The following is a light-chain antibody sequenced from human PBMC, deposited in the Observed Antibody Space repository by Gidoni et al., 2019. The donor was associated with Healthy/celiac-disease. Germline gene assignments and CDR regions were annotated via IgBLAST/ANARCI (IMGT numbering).Light chain of an antibody. CDR2: DAS. CDR3: QQRSNWPFT. Sequence: EIVLTQSPATLSLSPGERATLSCRASQSVSSYLAWYQQKPGQAPRLLIYDASNRATGIPARFSGSGSGTDFTLTISSLEPEDFAVYYRQQRSNWPFTFXGXTKVEIK. CDR1: QSVSSY. J-gene: IGKJ4*01. V-gene: IGKV3-11*01.